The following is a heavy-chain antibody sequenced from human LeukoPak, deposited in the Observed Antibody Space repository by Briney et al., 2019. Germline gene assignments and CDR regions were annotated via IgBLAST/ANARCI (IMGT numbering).Heavy chain of an antibody. CDR1: GFTFSSYG. D-gene: IGHD2-2*02. J-gene: IGHJ6*03. CDR3: ANAGHGIVVVPAAIPPSYYYYMDV. Sequence: GGSLRLSCAASGFTFSSYGMHWVRQAPGKGLEWVAFIRYDGSNKYYADSVKGRFTISRDNSKNTLYLQMNSLRAEDTAVYYCANAGHGIVVVPAAIPPSYYYYMDVWGKGTTVTVSS. V-gene: IGHV3-30*02. CDR2: IRYDGSNK.